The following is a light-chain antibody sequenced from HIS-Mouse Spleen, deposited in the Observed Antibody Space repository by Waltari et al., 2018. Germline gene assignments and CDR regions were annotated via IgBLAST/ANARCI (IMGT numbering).Light chain of an antibody. CDR2: KDS. Sequence: SYELTQPPSVSVSPGQTARLPCSGDALPKQYAYWYQQKAGQAPVLVIYKDSERPSGIPERFSGSSSGTTVTLTISGVQAEDEADYYCQSADSSGTYHVVFGGGTKLTVL. J-gene: IGLJ2*01. V-gene: IGLV3-25*03. CDR3: QSADSSGTYHVV. CDR1: ALPKQY.